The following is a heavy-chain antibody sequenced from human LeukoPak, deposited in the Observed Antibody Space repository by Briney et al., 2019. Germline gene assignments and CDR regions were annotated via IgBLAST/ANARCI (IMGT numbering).Heavy chain of an antibody. V-gene: IGHV3-23*05. J-gene: IGHJ6*02. D-gene: IGHD3-10*02. Sequence: RGSLRLSCEASGFTFSAYAVTCVRQAPGKGLEWVSSIGSDNNPHYSESAKGRFAIYRDNSTNTLFLQLHDLRVEDTALYYCARGLHYYVERDVWGQGTRVTVSS. CDR1: GFTFSAYA. CDR3: ARGLHYYVERDV. CDR2: IGSDNNP.